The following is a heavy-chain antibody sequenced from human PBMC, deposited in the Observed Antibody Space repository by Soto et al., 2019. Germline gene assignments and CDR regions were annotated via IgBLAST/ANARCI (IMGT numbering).Heavy chain of an antibody. Sequence: SETLSLTCTVSGGSISSGGYYWSWIRQHPGKGLEWIGYIYYSGSTYYNPSLKSRVTISVDTSKNQFSLKLSSVTAADTAVYYCARGVPEQLVRLGCFDPWGQGTLVTVSS. D-gene: IGHD6-13*01. CDR3: ARGVPEQLVRLGCFDP. J-gene: IGHJ5*02. V-gene: IGHV4-31*03. CDR1: GGSISSGGYY. CDR2: IYYSGST.